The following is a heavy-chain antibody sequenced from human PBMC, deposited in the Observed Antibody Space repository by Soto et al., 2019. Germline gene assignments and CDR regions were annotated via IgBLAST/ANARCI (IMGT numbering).Heavy chain of an antibody. D-gene: IGHD2-21*01. CDR2: INYRGTA. CDR1: GGSIRSSTPYY. J-gene: IGHJ4*02. V-gene: IGHV4-39*01. Sequence: QLQLQESGPGLLKPSEILSLTCIVSGGSIRSSTPYYWAWIRQPPGKGLEWIGSINYRGTAYYTTSLTSRLTMSVDTSKNQFSLSVNSVTAADTAVYYCARLSYCYSDGCIFDSWGQGNLVTVSS. CDR3: ARLSYCYSDGCIFDS.